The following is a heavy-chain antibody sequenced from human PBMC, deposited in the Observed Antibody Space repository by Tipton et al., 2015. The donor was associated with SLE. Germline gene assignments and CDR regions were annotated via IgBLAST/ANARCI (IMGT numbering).Heavy chain of an antibody. V-gene: IGHV4-59*11. Sequence: TLSLTCTVSGGSISSHYWSWIRPPPGTGLAYIGYVYYTWGANYNPSLKSRVTISLDTSKNQFSLKLNSVTAADTAGYYCARSDGGYWGQGTLVTVSS. CDR2: VYYTWGA. CDR1: GGSISSHY. J-gene: IGHJ4*02. D-gene: IGHD3-16*01. CDR3: ARSDGGY.